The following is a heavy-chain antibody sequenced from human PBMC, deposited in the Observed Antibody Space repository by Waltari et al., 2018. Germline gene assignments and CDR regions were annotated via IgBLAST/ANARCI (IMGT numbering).Heavy chain of an antibody. V-gene: IGHV1-69*05. D-gene: IGHD4-17*01. J-gene: IGHJ6*02. CDR2: IIPIFGTA. Sequence: QVQLVQSGAEVKKPGSSVKVSCKASGGTFSSYAISWVRQAPGQGLEWMGGIIPIFGTANYAQKFRGRVTITTDESTSTAYMELSSLRSEDTAVYYCARDLRGRRRGEGYYGMDVWGQGTTVTVSS. CDR3: ARDLRGRRRGEGYYGMDV. CDR1: GGTFSSYA.